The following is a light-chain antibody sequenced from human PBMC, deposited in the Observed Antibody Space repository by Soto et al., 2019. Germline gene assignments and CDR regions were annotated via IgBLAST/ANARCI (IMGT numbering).Light chain of an antibody. J-gene: IGKJ1*01. CDR3: QQYNNWPPLT. CDR1: QSVSSN. CDR2: GAS. Sequence: EIVMTQSPATLSVSPGERVTLSCRASQSVSSNLGWYQQKPGQAPRLLIYGASTRATGIPARFSGSGSGTEFTLTISSLQSEDFAVYYCQQYNNWPPLTFGHGTKVEIK. V-gene: IGKV3D-15*01.